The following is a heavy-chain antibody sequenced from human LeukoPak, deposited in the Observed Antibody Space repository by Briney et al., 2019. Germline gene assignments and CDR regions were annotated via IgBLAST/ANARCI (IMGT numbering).Heavy chain of an antibody. V-gene: IGHV1-2*02. J-gene: IGHJ4*02. CDR1: GYNFAGYY. CDR2: INPNNGGT. D-gene: IGHD5-12*01. CDR3: ARARMGSGYDFFDY. Sequence: ASVKVSCKASGYNFAGYYMHWVRQAPGQGPEWMGWINPNNGGTHYAETFQGRVTMTRDTSISTAYMELRSLRSDDTAVYYCARARMGSGYDFFDYWGQGTLVTVSS.